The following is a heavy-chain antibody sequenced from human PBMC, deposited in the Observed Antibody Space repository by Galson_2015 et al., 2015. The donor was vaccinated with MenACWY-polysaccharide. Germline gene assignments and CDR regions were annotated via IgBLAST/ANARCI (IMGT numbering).Heavy chain of an antibody. J-gene: IGHJ5*02. CDR1: GFSFSSYW. CDR2: TNGDGRAT. Sequence: SLRLSCAASGFSFSSYWMHWVRHAPGKGLVWVSRTNGDGRATDYADSVKGRFTISRDNAKNTLYLQMNSLRAEDTAMYYCARAGGKYCSGANCDFNWFDPWGQGTLVTVSS. D-gene: IGHD2-15*01. CDR3: ARAGGKYCSGANCDFNWFDP. V-gene: IGHV3-74*01.